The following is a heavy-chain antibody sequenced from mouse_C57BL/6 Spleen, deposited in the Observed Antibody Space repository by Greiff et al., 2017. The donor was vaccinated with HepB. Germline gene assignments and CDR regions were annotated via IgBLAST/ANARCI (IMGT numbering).Heavy chain of an antibody. D-gene: IGHD1-1*01. CDR2: IYPGDGDT. CDR3: AREGITTVVANAMDY. Sequence: VQLQQSGPELVKPGASVKISCKASGYAFSSSWMNWVKQRPGKGLEWIGRIYPGDGDTNYNGKFKGKATLTADKSSSTAYMQLSSLTSEDSAVYFCAREGITTVVANAMDYWGQGTSVTVSS. J-gene: IGHJ4*01. CDR1: GYAFSSSW. V-gene: IGHV1-82*01.